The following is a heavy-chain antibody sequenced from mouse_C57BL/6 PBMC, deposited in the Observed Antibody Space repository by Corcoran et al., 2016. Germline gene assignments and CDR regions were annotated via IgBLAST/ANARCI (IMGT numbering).Heavy chain of an antibody. CDR3: ARRLYDYDGNYFDY. Sequence: EVQLQQSGPELVKPGASVKISCKASGYTFTDYYMNWVKQSHGKSLEWIGDINPNNGGTSYNQKFKGKATLTVDKSSSTAYLELRSLTSEDSAGYYCARRLYDYDGNYFDYWGQGTTLTVSS. D-gene: IGHD2-4*01. CDR1: GYTFTDYY. CDR2: INPNNGGT. V-gene: IGHV1-26*01. J-gene: IGHJ2*01.